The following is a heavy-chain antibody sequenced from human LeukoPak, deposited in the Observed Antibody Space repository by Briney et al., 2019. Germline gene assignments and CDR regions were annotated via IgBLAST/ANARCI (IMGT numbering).Heavy chain of an antibody. V-gene: IGHV3-15*01. D-gene: IGHD6-13*01. J-gene: IGHJ4*02. CDR2: LKSKNDGGTA. Sequence: GGSLRLSCAASGFTFTTAWLSWVRQAPGRGLEWVGRLKSKNDGGTADYAAPVKGRFTISRDDSKNMLYLQMNSLKTDDTAVYYCTTDWGSGSHWGQGTLVTVSS. CDR1: GFTFTTAW. CDR3: TTDWGSGSH.